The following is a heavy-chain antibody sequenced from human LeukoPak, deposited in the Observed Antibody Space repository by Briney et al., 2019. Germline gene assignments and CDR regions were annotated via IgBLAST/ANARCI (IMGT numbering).Heavy chain of an antibody. CDR1: GDSISTNNYY. V-gene: IGHV4-39*07. Sequence: SETLSLTCTVSGDSISTNNYYWGWIRQPPGKGLEWIGSIYYSGTTYYNPSLKSRVTISLDTSKNHFSLRLSSVTAADTAVYYCARVKVNFGYWGQGTLVTVSS. CDR2: IYYSGTT. CDR3: ARVKVNFGY. J-gene: IGHJ4*02. D-gene: IGHD2-21*01.